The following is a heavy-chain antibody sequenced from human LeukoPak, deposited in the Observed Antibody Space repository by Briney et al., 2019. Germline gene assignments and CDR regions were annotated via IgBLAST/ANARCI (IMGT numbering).Heavy chain of an antibody. Sequence: PSETLSLTCTVSGGSISSYYWSWIRQPAGKGLEYIGRIFTSESTNYNPSLKSRVTMSVDTSKNQFSLKLSSVTAADTAVYYCARDGWRFLEWSPGLYGMDVWGQGTTVTVSS. CDR3: ARDGWRFLEWSPGLYGMDV. CDR2: IFTSEST. D-gene: IGHD3-3*01. CDR1: GGSISSYY. J-gene: IGHJ6*02. V-gene: IGHV4-4*07.